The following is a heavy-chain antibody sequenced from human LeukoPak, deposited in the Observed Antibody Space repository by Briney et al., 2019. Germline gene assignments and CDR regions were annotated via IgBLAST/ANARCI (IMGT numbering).Heavy chain of an antibody. V-gene: IGHV3-23*01. CDR1: GFAFSFFA. Sequence: GGSLRLSCEASGFAFSFFAMSWLRQPPGKGLEWVSTINANSGTRSYAASVRGRFTISRDNSKNTVYLQMNSLRGDDTAVYYCARSLDYWGQGTLVTVSS. CDR3: ARSLDY. CDR2: INANSGTR. J-gene: IGHJ4*02.